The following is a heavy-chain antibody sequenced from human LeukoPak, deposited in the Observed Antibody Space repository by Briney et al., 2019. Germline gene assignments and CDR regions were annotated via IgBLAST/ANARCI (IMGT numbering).Heavy chain of an antibody. D-gene: IGHD1-7*01. CDR3: ARDPGTTDDY. V-gene: IGHV4-38-2*02. J-gene: IGHJ4*02. CDR2: IYHSGST. Sequence: LETLSLTCAVSGYSISSGYYWGWIRQPPGKGLEWIGSIYHSGSTYYNPSLKSRVTISVDTSKNQFSLKLSSVTAADTAVYYCARDPGTTDDYWGQGTLVTVSS. CDR1: GYSISSGYY.